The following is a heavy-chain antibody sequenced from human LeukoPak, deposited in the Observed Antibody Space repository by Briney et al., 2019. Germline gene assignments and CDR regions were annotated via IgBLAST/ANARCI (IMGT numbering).Heavy chain of an antibody. CDR2: ISYDVSNK. CDR3: AKTRCSGTSCQYGMDV. CDR1: GFSFSNAW. J-gene: IGHJ6*02. V-gene: IGHV3-30*18. D-gene: IGHD2-2*01. Sequence: GGSLRLSCAASGFSFSNAWMNWVRQAPGKGLEWVAVISYDVSNKYYADSVKGRFTISRDNSKSTLYLQMNSLRAEDTAVYYCAKTRCSGTSCQYGMDVWGQGTPVTVSS.